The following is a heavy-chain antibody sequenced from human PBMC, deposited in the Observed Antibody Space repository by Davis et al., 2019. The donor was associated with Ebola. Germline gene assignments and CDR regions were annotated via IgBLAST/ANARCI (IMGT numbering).Heavy chain of an antibody. CDR2: IKGDGSKS. D-gene: IGHD5-24*01. CDR3: VRDRGWLQFDS. CDR1: GFTFSNYW. V-gene: IGHV3-7*01. J-gene: IGHJ4*02. Sequence: GESLKISCAASGFTFSNYWMTWVRQAPGKGLEWVAHIKGDGSKSFYVVSVRGRFTISRDNAKNSLSLQMNNLSAEDTAVYYCVRDRGWLQFDSWGQGTLVTVSS.